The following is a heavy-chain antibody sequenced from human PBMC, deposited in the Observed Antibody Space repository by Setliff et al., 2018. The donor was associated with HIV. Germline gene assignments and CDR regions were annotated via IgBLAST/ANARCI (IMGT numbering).Heavy chain of an antibody. CDR2: IITMFGTV. J-gene: IGHJ4*02. Sequence: ASVKVSCKASGGTFSVYGVSWLRQAPGQGLEWVGGIITMFGTVKYAQKFQGRVRITADEVTNIAYMDLSGLRYEDTAVYYCGSDFSGWYYFDMWGQGTLVTVSS. D-gene: IGHD6-19*01. CDR3: GSDFSGWYYFDM. CDR1: GGTFSVYG. V-gene: IGHV1-69*13.